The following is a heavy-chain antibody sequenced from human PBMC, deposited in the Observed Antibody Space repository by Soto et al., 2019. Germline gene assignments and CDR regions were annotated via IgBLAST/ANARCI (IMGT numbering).Heavy chain of an antibody. V-gene: IGHV4-31*03. CDR3: ASGGIAAAGKGALYYGMDV. CDR1: GGSISSGGYY. Sequence: QVQLQESGPGLVKPSQTLSLTCTVSGGSISSGGYYWSWIRQHPGKGLEWIGYIYYSGSTYYNPSLKSRVTISVDTSKNQFSLKLSSVTAADTAVYYCASGGIAAAGKGALYYGMDVWGQGTTVTVSS. CDR2: IYYSGST. D-gene: IGHD6-13*01. J-gene: IGHJ6*02.